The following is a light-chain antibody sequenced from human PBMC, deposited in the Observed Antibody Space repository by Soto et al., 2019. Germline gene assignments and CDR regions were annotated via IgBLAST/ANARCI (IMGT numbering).Light chain of an antibody. V-gene: IGLV2-14*01. CDR3: SSYAGRSTFEV. J-gene: IGLJ3*02. Sequence: QSVLTQPASVSGSPGQSIVISCTGTSSDVGVYNSVSWYQQHPGKVPKLIIYEVTNRPSGVSNRFSGSKSGNTASLTISGLQAEDEADYYCSSYAGRSTFEVFGGGTKVTVL. CDR1: SSDVGVYNS. CDR2: EVT.